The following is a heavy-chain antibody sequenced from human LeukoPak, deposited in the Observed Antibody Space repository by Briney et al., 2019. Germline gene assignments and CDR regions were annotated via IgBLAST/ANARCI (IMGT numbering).Heavy chain of an antibody. Sequence: GGSLRLSCAASGFTFSSYSMNWVRQAPGKGMEWVSYISSSSSTIYYADSVKGRFTISRDNAKNSLYLQMNSLRAEHTAVYYCARVGDSSGWQYYLDYWGQGTLVTVSS. CDR1: GFTFSSYS. J-gene: IGHJ4*02. CDR2: ISSSSSTI. V-gene: IGHV3-48*01. CDR3: ARVGDSSGWQYYLDY. D-gene: IGHD6-19*01.